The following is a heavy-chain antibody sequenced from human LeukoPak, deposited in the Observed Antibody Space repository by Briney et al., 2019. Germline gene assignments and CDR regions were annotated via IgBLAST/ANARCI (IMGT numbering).Heavy chain of an antibody. Sequence: GGSLRLSCAASGFTFSSYSMNWVRQAPGKGLVWVSRINPDGSITSYADSVKGRITISRDNAKNTLYLQMHSLRAEDTAVYYCARDLHGDHDYWGQGTLVTVSS. J-gene: IGHJ4*02. D-gene: IGHD4-17*01. CDR2: INPDGSIT. CDR3: ARDLHGDHDY. CDR1: GFTFSSYS. V-gene: IGHV3-74*01.